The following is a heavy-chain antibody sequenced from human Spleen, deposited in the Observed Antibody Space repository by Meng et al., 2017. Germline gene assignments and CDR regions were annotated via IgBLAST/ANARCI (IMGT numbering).Heavy chain of an antibody. D-gene: IGHD4-23*01. J-gene: IGHJ2*01. CDR1: GFTFSRYA. CDR3: VREGQMSKTRYFDL. CDR2: ISDSGATT. Sequence: VDLVGAGGGLVQPGGSLRFSCAASGFTFSRYAMTWVRQTPGKGLEWVSHISDSGATTNYADSVKGRFTISRENAKNSLYLQMNSLRVDDTAVYFCVREGQMSKTRYFDLWGRGTLVTVSS. V-gene: IGHV3-23*04.